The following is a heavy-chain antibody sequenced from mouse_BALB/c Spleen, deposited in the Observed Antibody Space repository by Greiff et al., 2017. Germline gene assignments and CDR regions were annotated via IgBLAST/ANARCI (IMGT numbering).Heavy chain of an antibody. CDR2: IYPGNSDT. CDR1: GYTFTSYW. CDR3: TNYYYGPYYFDY. Sequence: SGTVLARPGASVKMSCKASGYTFTSYWMHWVKQRPGQGLEWIGAIYPGNSDTSYNQKFKGKAKLTAVTSTSTAYMELSSLTNEDSAVYYCTNYYYGPYYFDYWGQGTTLTVSS. V-gene: IGHV1-5*01. D-gene: IGHD1-1*01. J-gene: IGHJ2*01.